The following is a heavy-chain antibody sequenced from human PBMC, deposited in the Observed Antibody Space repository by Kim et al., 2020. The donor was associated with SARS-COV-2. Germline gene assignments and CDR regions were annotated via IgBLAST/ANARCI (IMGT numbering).Heavy chain of an antibody. D-gene: IGHD3-16*01. J-gene: IGHJ3*02. CDR2: IYDSGST. Sequence: SETLSLTCTVSGGFISSHWWSWIRQSPGKGLEWIGYIYDSGSTNYNPSLKSRVIMSLDTTKSQFSLQLSSVTAADTAVYYCARDMLMITLGGSRPDSFDIWGQGTMVTVSS. V-gene: IGHV4-59*11. CDR1: GGFISSHW. CDR3: ARDMLMITLGGSRPDSFDI.